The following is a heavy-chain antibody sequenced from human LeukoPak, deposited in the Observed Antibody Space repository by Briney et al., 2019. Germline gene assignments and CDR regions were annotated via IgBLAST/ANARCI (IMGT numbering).Heavy chain of an antibody. V-gene: IGHV5-51*01. D-gene: IGHD1-26*01. J-gene: IGHJ4*02. CDR1: GYPFTNYC. Sequence: GESLQISCQCSGYPFTNYCIGWARQLPGKGLEWMGITSPGDADTRYSPSFQGQVTISADKSISTAYLQWSSLKASDTAMYYCARQNIGGTSASDYWGQGTLVTVSS. CDR3: ARQNIGGTSASDY. CDR2: TSPGDADT.